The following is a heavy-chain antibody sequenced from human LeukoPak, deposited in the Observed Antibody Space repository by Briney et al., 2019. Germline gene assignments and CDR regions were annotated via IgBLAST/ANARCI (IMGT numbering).Heavy chain of an antibody. Sequence: SETLSLTCTVSGGSISSSSYNWAWIRQPPGKGLEWIGAIHHGGSTYYNPTLKSRVTISVDTSKNQFSLKLSTVTAADTAVYYCARLRFCGTTSCHFDYGGQDTLTTVSS. CDR2: IHHGGST. CDR3: ARLRFCGTTSCHFDY. V-gene: IGHV4-39*01. J-gene: IGHJ4*02. D-gene: IGHD2-2*01. CDR1: GGSISSSSYN.